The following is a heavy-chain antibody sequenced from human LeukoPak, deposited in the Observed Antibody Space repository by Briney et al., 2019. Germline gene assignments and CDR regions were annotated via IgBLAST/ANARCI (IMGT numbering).Heavy chain of an antibody. Sequence: SETLSLTCNVSGGSISSSYWSWIRQPPGKGLEWVGYIYNTGTTNYNPSLNSRVTISVDTSKNQLSLRLSSVTAADTAVYYCARHEPPGARRHLDYWGQGTLDTVSS. D-gene: IGHD1-14*01. CDR1: GGSISSSY. J-gene: IGHJ4*02. CDR2: IYNTGTT. CDR3: ARHEPPGARRHLDY. V-gene: IGHV4-59*08.